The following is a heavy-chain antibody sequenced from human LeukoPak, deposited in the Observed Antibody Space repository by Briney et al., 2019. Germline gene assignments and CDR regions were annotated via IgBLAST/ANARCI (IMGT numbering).Heavy chain of an antibody. J-gene: IGHJ4*02. D-gene: IGHD3-22*01. V-gene: IGHV3-21*06. CDR3: ARGDSSGYVCDY. Sequence: PGGSLRLSCAASGFTFSSYWMNWVRQAPGKGLEWVSSISSSSSYIYYADSVKGRFTISRDNAKNSLYVQMDSLRAEDTAVYYCARGDSSGYVCDYWGQGTLVTVSS. CDR2: ISSSSSYI. CDR1: GFTFSSYW.